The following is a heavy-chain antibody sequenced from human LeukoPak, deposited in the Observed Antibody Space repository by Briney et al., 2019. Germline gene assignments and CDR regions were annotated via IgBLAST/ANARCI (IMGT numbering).Heavy chain of an antibody. Sequence: ASVKVSCKASGYTFTSYGINWVRQATGQGLEWMGWMNPNSGNTGYAQKFQGRVTITRNTSISTAYMELSSLRSEDTAVYYCARVGPLRIQLWTPGDYWGQGTLVTVSS. V-gene: IGHV1-8*03. D-gene: IGHD5-18*01. CDR2: MNPNSGNT. CDR1: GYTFTSYG. CDR3: ARVGPLRIQLWTPGDY. J-gene: IGHJ4*02.